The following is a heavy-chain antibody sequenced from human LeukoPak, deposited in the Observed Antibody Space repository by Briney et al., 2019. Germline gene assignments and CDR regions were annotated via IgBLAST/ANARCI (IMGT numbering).Heavy chain of an antibody. D-gene: IGHD6-13*01. CDR3: AKGGLAAAVDY. CDR1: GFTSSSYG. V-gene: IGHV3-30*02. Sequence: GGSLRLSCAASGFTSSSYGMHWVRQAPGKGLEWVAFIRYDGSNKYYADSVKGRFTISRDNSKNTLYLQMNSLRAEDTAVYYCAKGGLAAAVDYWGQGTLVTVSS. J-gene: IGHJ4*02. CDR2: IRYDGSNK.